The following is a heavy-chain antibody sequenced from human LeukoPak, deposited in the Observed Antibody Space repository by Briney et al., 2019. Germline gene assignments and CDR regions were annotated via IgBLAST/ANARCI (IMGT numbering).Heavy chain of an antibody. V-gene: IGHV4-4*07. Sequence: SETLSLTCTVSGGSISSYYWSWIRQPAGKGLGWIGRIYTSGSTNYNPSLKSRVTMSVDTSKNQFSLKLSSVTAADTAVYYCARDLQNYYYDSSGSLDYWGQGTLVTVSS. CDR2: IYTSGST. J-gene: IGHJ4*02. D-gene: IGHD3-22*01. CDR3: ARDLQNYYYDSSGSLDY. CDR1: GGSISSYY.